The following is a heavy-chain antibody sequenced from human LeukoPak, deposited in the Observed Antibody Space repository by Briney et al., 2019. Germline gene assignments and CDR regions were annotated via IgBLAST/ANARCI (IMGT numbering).Heavy chain of an antibody. V-gene: IGHV3-23*01. CDR2: MSGDWGST. Sequence: TGGSLRLSCAASGFTFSSYAMSWVRQTPGKGLESGSAMSGDWGSTYYADSLKGRFTISRDNSKNTVYLQMNSVRAEDTAVYYCAKEGRFGEYDYWGQGTLVTVSS. J-gene: IGHJ4*02. D-gene: IGHD3-10*01. CDR1: GFTFSSYA. CDR3: AKEGRFGEYDY.